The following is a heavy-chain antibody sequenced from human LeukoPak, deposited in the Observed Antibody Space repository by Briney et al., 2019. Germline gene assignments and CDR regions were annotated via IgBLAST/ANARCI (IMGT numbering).Heavy chain of an antibody. CDR1: GGSISSYY. CDR2: IYYSGST. D-gene: IGHD5-18*01. CDR3: ARSNTAMVKGFDY. J-gene: IGHJ4*02. V-gene: IGHV4-59*08. Sequence: SETLSLTCTVSGGSISSYYWSWIRQPPGKGLEWIGYIYYSGSTNYNPSLKSRVTISVDTSKNQFSLKLSSVTAADTAVYYCARSNTAMVKGFDYWGQGTLVTVSS.